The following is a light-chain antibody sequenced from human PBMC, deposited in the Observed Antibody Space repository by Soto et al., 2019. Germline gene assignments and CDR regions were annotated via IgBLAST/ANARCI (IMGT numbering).Light chain of an antibody. J-gene: IGKJ5*01. CDR1: QSVSTN. CDR2: AVS. Sequence: EIVMTQSPASLSVSPGERATLSCRASQSVSTNLAWYQQKPGQAPRLLIYAVSTRATGVSARFSGSGSGTEFTLTISSLQSEDFAVYYCQQYNKWPPITFGQGTQLEIK. CDR3: QQYNKWPPIT. V-gene: IGKV3-15*01.